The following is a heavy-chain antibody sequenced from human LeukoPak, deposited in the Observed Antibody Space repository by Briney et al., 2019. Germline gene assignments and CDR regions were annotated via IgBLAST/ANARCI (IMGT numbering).Heavy chain of an antibody. CDR2: ISSSGSTI. V-gene: IGHV3-11*04. D-gene: IGHD3-10*02. J-gene: IGHJ6*04. CDR1: GFAFSNAW. CDR3: AELGITMIGGV. Sequence: PGGSLRLSCAASGFAFSNAWMSWVRQAPGKGLEWVSYISSSGSTIYYADSVKGRFTISRDNAKNSLYLQMNSLRAEDTAVYYCAELGITMIGGVWGKGTTVTISS.